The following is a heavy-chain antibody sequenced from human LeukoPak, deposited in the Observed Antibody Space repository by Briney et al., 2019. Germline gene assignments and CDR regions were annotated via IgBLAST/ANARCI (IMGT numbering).Heavy chain of an antibody. CDR3: ARINDIDNSYHLDF. CDR2: ISSSSSYK. CDR1: GFTFSDYS. J-gene: IGHJ4*01. V-gene: IGHV3-21*01. Sequence: GGSLRLSCAASGFTFSDYSFNWVRQAPGKGLEWVSSISSSSSYKYYADSLKGRFTISRDNAKNSLYLQVNSLRAEDTAVYYCARINDIDNSYHLDFWGHGTLVTASS. D-gene: IGHD2-15*01.